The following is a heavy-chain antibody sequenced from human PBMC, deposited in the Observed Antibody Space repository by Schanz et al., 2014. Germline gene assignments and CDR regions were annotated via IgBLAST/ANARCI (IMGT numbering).Heavy chain of an antibody. CDR3: VREGSTTPVAGLRSFDWLGRFDY. CDR1: GFSFSSYA. CDR2: ITGASDHI. D-gene: IGHD3-9*01. J-gene: IGHJ4*02. Sequence: EVQLVQSGGGLVEPGGSLRLSCAASGFSFSSYAMGWVRQARGKGLEWVSGITGASDHIDYAESVKGRFTISRDNSKNTLYLQMNGLKTEDTAMYYCVREGSTTPVAGLRSFDWLGRFDYWGQGALVTVSS. V-gene: IGHV3-23*04.